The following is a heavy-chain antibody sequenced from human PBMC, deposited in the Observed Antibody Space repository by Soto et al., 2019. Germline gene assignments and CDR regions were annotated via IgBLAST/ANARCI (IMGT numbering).Heavy chain of an antibody. D-gene: IGHD5-12*01. CDR1: GFTVSNHY. V-gene: IGHV3-53*01. CDR3: ARSGYSGYDA. CDR2: IYSGGYT. Sequence: PGGSLRISRPVSGFTVSNHYMSWVRQAPGKGLAGVSVIYSGGYTAYGDSVEGRFTISRDNSKNTLYLQMNSLRADDTAVYFCARSGYSGYDAWGQGTLVTVSS. J-gene: IGHJ1*01.